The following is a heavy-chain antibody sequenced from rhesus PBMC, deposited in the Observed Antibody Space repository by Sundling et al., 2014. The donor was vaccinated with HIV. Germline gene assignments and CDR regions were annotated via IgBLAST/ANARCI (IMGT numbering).Heavy chain of an antibody. J-gene: IGHJ6*01. CDR3: ARDETPSNRYLLLNYGLDS. D-gene: IGHD2-15*01. CDR1: GYIFTDYY. CDR2: INPYNGNT. V-gene: IGHV1S2*01. Sequence: QVQLVQSGAEVKKPGSSVKVSCKASGYIFTDYYMHWVRQAPRQGLEWMGWINPYNGNTKYAQKFQGRVTMTRDTSTNTAYMELSSLRSEDTAVYYCARDETPSNRYLLLNYGLDSWGRRGRSSPSPQ.